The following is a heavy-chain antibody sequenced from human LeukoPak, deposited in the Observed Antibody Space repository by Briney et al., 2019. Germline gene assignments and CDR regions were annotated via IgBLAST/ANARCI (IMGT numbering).Heavy chain of an antibody. CDR3: ARGPYYYDSSGYYYEYYFDY. J-gene: IGHJ4*02. Sequence: GGSLRLSCAASGFTFSSYWMSWVRQAPGKGLEWVANIKQDGSEKYYVDSVKGRFTISRDNAKNSLYLQMNSLRAEDTAVYYCARGPYYYDSSGYYYEYYFDYWGQGTLVTVSS. CDR1: GFTFSSYW. D-gene: IGHD3-22*01. V-gene: IGHV3-7*01. CDR2: IKQDGSEK.